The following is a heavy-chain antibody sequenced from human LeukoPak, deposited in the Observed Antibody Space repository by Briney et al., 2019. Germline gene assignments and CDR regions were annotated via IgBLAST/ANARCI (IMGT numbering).Heavy chain of an antibody. CDR2: INPNSGGT. CDR3: ARDKTRGSYTSDAFDI. D-gene: IGHD1-26*01. V-gene: IGHV1-2*02. CDR1: GYTFTGYY. Sequence: GASVKVPCKASGYTFTGYYMHWVRQAPGQGLEWMGWINPNSGGTNYAQKFQGRVTMTRDTSISTAYMELSRLRSDDTAVYYCARDKTRGSYTSDAFDIWGQGTMVTVSS. J-gene: IGHJ3*02.